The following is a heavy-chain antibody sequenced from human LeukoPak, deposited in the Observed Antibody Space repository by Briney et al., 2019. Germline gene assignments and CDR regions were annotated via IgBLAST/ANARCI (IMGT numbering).Heavy chain of an antibody. CDR3: ARSRSGYSYDHAAFDI. CDR1: GDSISSYY. CDR2: IDYRGST. V-gene: IGHV4-59*01. D-gene: IGHD5-12*01. Sequence: PSETLSLTCTVSGDSISSYYWSWIRQPPGKGLEWIAYIDYRGSTTYNPSLKSRVTISVDTSRNQFSLKLSSVTAADTAVYYCARSRSGYSYDHAAFDIWGQGTMATVSS. J-gene: IGHJ3*02.